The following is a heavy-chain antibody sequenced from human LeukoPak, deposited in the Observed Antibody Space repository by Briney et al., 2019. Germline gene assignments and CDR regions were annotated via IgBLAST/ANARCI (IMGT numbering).Heavy chain of an antibody. V-gene: IGHV3-74*01. Sequence: PGGSLRLSCAASGFIFRDYWMLWVRQAPGKGLIWVSRIDRDGFPTIYADSVEGRFTVSRNNARNTLYLQMNNLRDDDSAVYYCAASRWSGALDFWGKGSLVTVSS. D-gene: IGHD3-3*01. CDR3: AASRWSGALDF. CDR2: IDRDGFPT. CDR1: GFIFRDYW. J-gene: IGHJ4*02.